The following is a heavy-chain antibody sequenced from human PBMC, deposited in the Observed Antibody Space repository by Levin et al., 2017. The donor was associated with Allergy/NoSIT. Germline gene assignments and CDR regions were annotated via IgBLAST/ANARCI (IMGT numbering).Heavy chain of an antibody. J-gene: IGHJ6*03. CDR1: GFTFSSYA. CDR2: ISYDGSNK. Sequence: LSLTCAASGFTFSSYAMHWVRQAPGKGLEWVAVISYDGSNKYYADSVKGRFTISRDNSKNTLYLQMNSLRAEDTAVYYCARARGYSGYDYHYYYYYMDVWGKGTTVTVSS. CDR3: ARARGYSGYDYHYYYYYMDV. V-gene: IGHV3-30-3*01. D-gene: IGHD5-12*01.